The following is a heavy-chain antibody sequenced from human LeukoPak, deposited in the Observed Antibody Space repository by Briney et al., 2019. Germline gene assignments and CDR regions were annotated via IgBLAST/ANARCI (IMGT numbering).Heavy chain of an antibody. Sequence: PGGSLRLSCAASGFTFSDHYMDWVRQAPGKGLEWLGRTRDKGSGFTTEYAASVKGRFGISRDDSKNWLFLQMNRVRGEATAVYYCARAYGNTWSCYHLDSWGQGTLVIVSS. CDR3: ARAYGNTWSCYHLDS. CDR2: TRDKGSGFTT. CDR1: GFTFSDHY. V-gene: IGHV3-72*01. J-gene: IGHJ4*02. D-gene: IGHD6-13*01.